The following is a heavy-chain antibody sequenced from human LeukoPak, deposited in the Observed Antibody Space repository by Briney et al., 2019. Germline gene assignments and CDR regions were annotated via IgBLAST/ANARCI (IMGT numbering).Heavy chain of an antibody. J-gene: IGHJ4*02. CDR2: ISGSGGTT. V-gene: IGHV3-23*01. CDR3: AKGGRYQLTTLFDY. D-gene: IGHD2-2*01. CDR1: GFTFSNYA. Sequence: GGSLRLSCAASGFTFSNYAMTWFRQAPGKGLEWVSSISGSGGTTYYADSVKGRFTISRDNSKNTLYLQINSLRAEDTAVYYCAKGGRYQLTTLFDYWGQGTLVTVSS.